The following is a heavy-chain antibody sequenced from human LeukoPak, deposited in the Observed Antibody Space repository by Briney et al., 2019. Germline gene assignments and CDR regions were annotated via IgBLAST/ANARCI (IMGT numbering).Heavy chain of an antibody. CDR3: ARRECRIAAAGDDAFDI. D-gene: IGHD6-13*01. V-gene: IGHV4-39*01. Sequence: SETLSLTCTVSGGSISSSSYYWGWIRQPPGKGLEWIGSIYYSGSTYYNPSLKSRVTISVDTSKNQFSLKLSSVTAADTAVYYCARRECRIAAAGDDAFDIWGQGTMVTVSS. CDR2: IYYSGST. J-gene: IGHJ3*02. CDR1: GGSISSSSYY.